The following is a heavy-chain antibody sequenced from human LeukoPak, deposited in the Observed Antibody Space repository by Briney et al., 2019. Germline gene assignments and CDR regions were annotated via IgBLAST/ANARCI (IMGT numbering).Heavy chain of an antibody. CDR1: GFTFSSYW. J-gene: IGHJ5*02. V-gene: IGHV3-7*01. CDR2: IKQDGSEK. Sequence: GGSLRLSCAASGFTFSSYWMSWVRQAPGKGREWVANIKQDGSEKYYVDSVKGRFTISRDNAKSSLYLQMNSLRAEDTAVYYCARDRIAWGSGGLDWFDPWGQGTLVTVSS. CDR3: ARDRIAWGSGGLDWFDP. D-gene: IGHD3-10*01.